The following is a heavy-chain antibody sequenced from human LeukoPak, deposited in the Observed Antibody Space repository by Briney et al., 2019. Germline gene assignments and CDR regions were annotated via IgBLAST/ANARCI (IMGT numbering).Heavy chain of an antibody. D-gene: IGHD3-22*01. Sequence: GGSLRLSCAASGFTFSSYAMSWVRQAPGKGLEWVSTISDSGGRTYYADSVKGRFTISRDNSKNTLYLQMNSLRAGDTAVYYCAKDREDYYDSSGYSDYWGQGTLVTVSS. CDR1: GFTFSSYA. J-gene: IGHJ4*02. CDR2: ISDSGGRT. V-gene: IGHV3-23*01. CDR3: AKDREDYYDSSGYSDY.